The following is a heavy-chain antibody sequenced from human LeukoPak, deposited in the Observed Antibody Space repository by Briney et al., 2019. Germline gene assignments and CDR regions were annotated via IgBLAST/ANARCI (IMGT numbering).Heavy chain of an antibody. CDR1: GFTFDDYT. V-gene: IGHV3-43*01. CDR2: ISWDGGST. J-gene: IGHJ6*03. CDR3: AKDGDFWSGYRHYYMDV. D-gene: IGHD3-3*01. Sequence: GGSLRLSCAASGFTFDDYTMHWVRQAPGKGLGWVSLISWDGGSTYYADSVKGRFTISRDNSKNSLYLQMNSLRTEDTALYYCAKDGDFWSGYRHYYMDVWGKGTTVAVSS.